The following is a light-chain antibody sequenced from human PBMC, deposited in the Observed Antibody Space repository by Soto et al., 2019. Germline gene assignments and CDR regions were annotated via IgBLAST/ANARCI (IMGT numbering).Light chain of an antibody. V-gene: IGKV1-5*01. CDR2: AAS. Sequence: TAARSTLPASEGHTVTITFRASESIDNWLAWYQQQPGKAPQLLIFAASTLVRRAPSRFSGRGSGTEITPTISSLQADDYATFYRQQYHSDWTFGQGTKVDIK. CDR3: QQYHSDWT. J-gene: IGKJ1*01. CDR1: ESIDNW.